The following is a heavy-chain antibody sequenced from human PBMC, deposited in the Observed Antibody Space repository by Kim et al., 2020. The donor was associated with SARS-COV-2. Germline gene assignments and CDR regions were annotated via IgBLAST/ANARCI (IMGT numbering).Heavy chain of an antibody. D-gene: IGHD3-10*01. CDR3: ARVRVPYVG. Sequence: RPMDYADCVKDRFTMSRDNAKNSLYLQMNSRRAEDTAVYYCARVRVPYVGCGQGTLVTVAS. CDR2: RPM. V-gene: IGHV3-48*04. J-gene: IGHJ4*02.